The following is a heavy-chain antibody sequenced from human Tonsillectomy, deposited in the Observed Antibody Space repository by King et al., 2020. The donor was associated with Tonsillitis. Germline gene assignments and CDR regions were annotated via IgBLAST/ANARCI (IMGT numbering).Heavy chain of an antibody. Sequence: DVQLVESGGGLVQPGRSLRLSCIASGFTFGDYAMTWFRQAPGKGLEWVGFIRSKAYGGTTEYAASVKGRFTISRDDSKSIAYLQMNSLKTEDTAVYYCSGERGYSPDYYYYYGMDVWGQGTTVTVSS. CDR3: SGERGYSPDYYYYYGMDV. CDR2: IRSKAYGGTT. J-gene: IGHJ6*02. D-gene: IGHD3-22*01. CDR1: GFTFGDYA. V-gene: IGHV3-49*03.